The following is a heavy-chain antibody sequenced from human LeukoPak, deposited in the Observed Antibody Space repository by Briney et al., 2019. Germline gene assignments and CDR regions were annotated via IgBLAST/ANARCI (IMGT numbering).Heavy chain of an antibody. CDR2: MYYSGNT. Sequence: SETLSLTCTVSGGSISSGTYYWGWIRQPPGKGLEWIGSMYYSGNTYYNPSLKSRITISVDTSKNQFPLKLNSVTAADTAVYYCARQGDDYGGTWGFDYWGQGTLVTVSS. CDR3: ARQGDDYGGTWGFDY. D-gene: IGHD4-23*01. J-gene: IGHJ4*02. V-gene: IGHV4-39*01. CDR1: GGSISSGTYY.